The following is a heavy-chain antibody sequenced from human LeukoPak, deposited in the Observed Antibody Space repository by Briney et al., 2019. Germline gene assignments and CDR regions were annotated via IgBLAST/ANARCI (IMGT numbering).Heavy chain of an antibody. V-gene: IGHV4-34*01. J-gene: IGHJ6*04. CDR3: AGRPRVSAMDV. CDR2: INHSGST. CDR1: GGSFSGYY. Sequence: PSETLSLTCAVYGGSFSGYYWSWIRQPPGKGLEWIGEINHSGSTNYNPSLKSRVTISVDTSKNQFSLKLSSVTAADTAVYYCAGRPRVSAMDVWGKGTTVTVSS. D-gene: IGHD2-8*01.